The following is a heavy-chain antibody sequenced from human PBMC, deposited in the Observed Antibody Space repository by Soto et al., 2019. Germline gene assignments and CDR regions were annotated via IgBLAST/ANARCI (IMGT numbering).Heavy chain of an antibody. V-gene: IGHV4-31*03. Sequence: SETLSLTCTVSGGSISSGGYYWSWIRQHPGKGLEWIGYIYYSGSTYYNPSLKSRVTISVDTSKNQFSLKLSSVTAADTAVYYCAREVYSSSSQIFDYWGQGTLVTVSS. J-gene: IGHJ4*02. CDR2: IYYSGST. CDR1: GGSISSGGYY. D-gene: IGHD6-6*01. CDR3: AREVYSSSSQIFDY.